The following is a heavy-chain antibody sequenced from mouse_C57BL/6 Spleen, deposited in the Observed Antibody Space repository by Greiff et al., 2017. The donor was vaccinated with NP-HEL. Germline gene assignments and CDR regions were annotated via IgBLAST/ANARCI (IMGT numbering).Heavy chain of an antibody. CDR1: GFTFSDYG. Sequence: EVHLVESGGGLVKPGGSLKLSCAASGFTFSDYGMHWVRQAPEKGLEWVAYISSGSSTIYYADTVKGRFTISRDNAKNTLFLQMTSLRSEDTAMYYCARSLGRVYFDYWGQGTTLTVSS. CDR2: ISSGSSTI. J-gene: IGHJ2*01. CDR3: ARSLGRVYFDY. D-gene: IGHD4-1*01. V-gene: IGHV5-17*01.